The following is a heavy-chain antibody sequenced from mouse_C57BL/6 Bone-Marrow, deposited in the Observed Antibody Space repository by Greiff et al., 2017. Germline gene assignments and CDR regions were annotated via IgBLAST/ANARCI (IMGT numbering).Heavy chain of an antibody. CDR3: TADYDSSYPALVAY. CDR1: GFNIKDDY. V-gene: IGHV14-4*01. Sequence: VQLQQSGAELVRPGASVKLSCTASGFNIKDDYMHWVKQRPEQGLEWIGWIDPENGDTEYASKFQGKATITADTSSNTAYLQLSSLPSEDTAVYYCTADYDSSYPALVAYWGQGTLVTVSA. D-gene: IGHD1-1*01. CDR2: IDPENGDT. J-gene: IGHJ3*01.